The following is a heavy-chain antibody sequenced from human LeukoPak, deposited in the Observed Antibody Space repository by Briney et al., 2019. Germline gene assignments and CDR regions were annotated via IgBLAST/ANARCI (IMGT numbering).Heavy chain of an antibody. CDR1: GDSISSSKYY. D-gene: IGHD3-10*01. J-gene: IGHJ5*02. Sequence: PSETLSLTCTVSGDSISSSKYYWAWIRQPPGKGLEWIGSIYNSGSTYYNPSLKSRVTISVDTSKNQFSLKLSSVTAADTAVYYCAREGITYNWFDPWGQGTLVTVSS. CDR3: AREGITYNWFDP. V-gene: IGHV4-39*07. CDR2: IYNSGST.